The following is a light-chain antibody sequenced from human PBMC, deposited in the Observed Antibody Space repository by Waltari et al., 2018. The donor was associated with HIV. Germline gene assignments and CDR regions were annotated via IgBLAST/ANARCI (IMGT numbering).Light chain of an antibody. J-gene: IGLJ1*01. CDR3: CSYAGSYTYV. CDR1: SSDVGGYHY. V-gene: IGLV2-11*01. Sequence: QSALTQPRPVSGSPGQSVTISCTGTSSDVGGYHYVSWYQQHPGKATKLMIYDVTQRPSGVPDRFSGSKSGNTASLTISGLQAEDEADYYCCSYAGSYTYVFGTGTKVTVL. CDR2: DVT.